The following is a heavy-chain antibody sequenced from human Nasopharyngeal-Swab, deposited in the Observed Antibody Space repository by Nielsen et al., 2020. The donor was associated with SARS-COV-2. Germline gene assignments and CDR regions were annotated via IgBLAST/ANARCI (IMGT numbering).Heavy chain of an antibody. CDR2: IIPIFGTA. V-gene: IGHV1-69*13. CDR3: ARGGWKRYYYYYYMDV. Sequence: SVKVSCKTSGGTFSSYAISWVRQAPGQGLEWMGGIIPIFGTANYAQKFQGRVTITADESTSTAYMELSSLRSEDTAVYYCARGGWKRYYYYYYMDVWGKGTTVTVSS. D-gene: IGHD6-19*01. J-gene: IGHJ6*03. CDR1: GGTFSSYA.